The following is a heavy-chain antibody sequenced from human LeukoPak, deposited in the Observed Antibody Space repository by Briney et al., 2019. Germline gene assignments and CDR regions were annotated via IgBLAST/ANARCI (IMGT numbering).Heavy chain of an antibody. J-gene: IGHJ4*02. CDR1: GFTVSSNY. V-gene: IGHV3-53*05. CDR3: ARGGYFDWLGFDY. D-gene: IGHD3-9*01. Sequence: GGSLRLSCAASGFTVSSNYMSWVRQAPGKGLEWVSVIYSGGSTYYADSVKGRFTISRDNSKNTLYLQMNSLRAEDMAVYYCARGGYFDWLGFDYWGQGTLVTVSS. CDR2: IYSGGST.